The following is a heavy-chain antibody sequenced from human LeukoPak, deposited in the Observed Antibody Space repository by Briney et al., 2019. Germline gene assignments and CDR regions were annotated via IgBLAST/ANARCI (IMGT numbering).Heavy chain of an antibody. J-gene: IGHJ4*02. D-gene: IGHD1-26*01. CDR3: ARVSELLPFDY. Sequence: PGGSLRLSCAASGFTLSSYAMHWVRQAPGKGLEWVAVISYDGSNKYYADSVKGRFTISRDNSKNTLYLQMNSLRAEDTAVYYCARVSELLPFDYWGQGTLVTVSS. V-gene: IGHV3-30-3*01. CDR2: ISYDGSNK. CDR1: GFTLSSYA.